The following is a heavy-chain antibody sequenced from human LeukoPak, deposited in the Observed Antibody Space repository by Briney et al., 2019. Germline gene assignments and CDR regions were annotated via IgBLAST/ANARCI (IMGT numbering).Heavy chain of an antibody. J-gene: IGHJ3*02. CDR1: GGSFSGYY. CDR3: ARAGVGMATISAFDI. CDR2: INHSGST. D-gene: IGHD5-24*01. Sequence: SETLSLTCAVYGGSFSGYYWSWIRQPPGKGLEWIGEINHSGSTNYNPSLKSRVTISVDTSKNQFSLKLSSVTAADTAVYYCARAGVGMATISAFDIWGQGTMVTVS. V-gene: IGHV4-34*01.